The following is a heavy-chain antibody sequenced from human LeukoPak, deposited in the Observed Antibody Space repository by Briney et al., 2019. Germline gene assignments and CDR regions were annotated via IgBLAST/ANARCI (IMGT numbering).Heavy chain of an antibody. Sequence: GGSLRLSCAASGFTFSSYEMNWVRQAPGKGLEWVSAISGSGGSTYYADSVKGRFTISRDNSKNTLYLQMNSLRAEDTAIYYCAKNIRQLGNYQYYMDGWGKGTTVTVSS. CDR1: GFTFSSYE. V-gene: IGHV3-23*01. CDR2: ISGSGGST. J-gene: IGHJ6*03. D-gene: IGHD7-27*01. CDR3: AKNIRQLGNYQYYMDG.